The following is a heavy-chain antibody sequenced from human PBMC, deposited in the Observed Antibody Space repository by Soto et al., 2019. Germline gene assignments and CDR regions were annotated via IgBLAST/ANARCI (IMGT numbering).Heavy chain of an antibody. V-gene: IGHV1-18*01. CDR1: GYTFSTYG. Sequence: QVQLVQSGAEVKKPGDSVKVSCKASGYTFSTYGCSWVRQAPGQGLQRMGWIGAHNDDTTYAQNFQGRVTMSTDTSTTTSYMELRSLASADTAVYFCARDWRGAEGFDPWGQGTLVTVSS. D-gene: IGHD3-3*01. CDR3: ARDWRGAEGFDP. CDR2: IGAHNDDT. J-gene: IGHJ5*02.